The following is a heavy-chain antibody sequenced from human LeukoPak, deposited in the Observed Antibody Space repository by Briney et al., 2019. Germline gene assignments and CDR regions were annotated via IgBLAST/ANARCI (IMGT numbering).Heavy chain of an antibody. J-gene: IGHJ5*02. CDR2: TYYRSTWYN. CDR1: GDSVTSNSVT. Sequence: SQTLSLTCAISGDSVTSNSVTWNWIRQSPSRGLERLGRTYYRSTWYNDYAVSVRGRITVNPDTSKNQFSLHLNSVTPEDTAVYYCARRLTQYDCFDPWGQGILVTVSS. D-gene: IGHD2-2*01. V-gene: IGHV6-1*01. CDR3: ARRLTQYDCFDP.